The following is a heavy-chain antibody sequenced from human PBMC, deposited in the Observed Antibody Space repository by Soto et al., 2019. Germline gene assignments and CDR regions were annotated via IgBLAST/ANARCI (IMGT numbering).Heavy chain of an antibody. CDR1: GGSFSGYY. V-gene: IGHV4-34*01. CDR3: ARGLVVWGRYHPLWDY. J-gene: IGHJ4*02. CDR2: INHSGST. Sequence: QVQLQQWGAGLLKPSETLSLTCAVYGGSFSGYYWSWIRQPPGKGLEWIGEINHSGSTNYNPSLKSRVTISVDTSKNQVALKLSSVTAADTAVYYGARGLVVWGRYHPLWDYWGQGTLVTVSS. D-gene: IGHD3-16*02.